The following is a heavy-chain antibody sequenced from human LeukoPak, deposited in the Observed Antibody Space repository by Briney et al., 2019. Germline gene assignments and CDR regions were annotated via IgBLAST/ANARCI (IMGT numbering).Heavy chain of an antibody. CDR3: TRDRERYSDSSGYYNY. D-gene: IGHD3-22*01. Sequence: GGSLRLSCTTSGFSFVDYAMAWVRQAPGKGLELVGFIRSKAYGGTSEYAASVKGRFTLSRDDSKSIAYLQMNSLKTEDTAVYYCTRDRERYSDSSGYYNYWGQGTPVTVSS. J-gene: IGHJ4*02. CDR2: IRSKAYGGTS. V-gene: IGHV3-49*04. CDR1: GFSFVDYA.